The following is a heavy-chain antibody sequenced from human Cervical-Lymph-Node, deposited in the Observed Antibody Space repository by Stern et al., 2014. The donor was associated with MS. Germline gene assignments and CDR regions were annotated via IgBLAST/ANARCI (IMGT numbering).Heavy chain of an antibody. CDR2: ISSSSLYT. D-gene: IGHD1-26*01. Sequence: VQLVESGGTLVQPGGSLRLSCAASGFRFGDSYMTWIRQAPGKGLEWLSYISSSSLYTNYADSVKGRFTISRDNAKNVLYLQMNSLRVEDTAVYYCTTSDRGFYTKFDYWGPGTLVTVSS. CDR3: TTSDRGFYTKFDY. J-gene: IGHJ4*02. V-gene: IGHV3-11*06. CDR1: GFRFGDSY.